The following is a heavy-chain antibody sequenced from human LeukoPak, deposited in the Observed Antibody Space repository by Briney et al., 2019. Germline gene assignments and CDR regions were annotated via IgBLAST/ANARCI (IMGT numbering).Heavy chain of an antibody. V-gene: IGHV3-21*01. Sequence: PGGSLRLSCAASGFTFSRYNMNWVRQAPGKGLEWVSSISSSSYIYYADSVKGRFTISRDNAKNSLYLQMNSLRAENTAVYYCVREAAATLFDYWGQGTLVTVSS. CDR3: VREAAATLFDY. CDR2: ISSSSYI. D-gene: IGHD1-26*01. CDR1: GFTFSRYN. J-gene: IGHJ4*02.